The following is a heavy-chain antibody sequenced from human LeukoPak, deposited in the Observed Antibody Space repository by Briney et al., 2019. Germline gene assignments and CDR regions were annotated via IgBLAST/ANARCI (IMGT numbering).Heavy chain of an antibody. V-gene: IGHV1-69*05. CDR3: AREGSSGSYYSYYYYMDV. CDR1: GGTFSTYV. Sequence: SVKVSCKASGGTFSTYVINWVRQAPGQGLEWMGRITPMLRTTNYAQKFQGRLIVTTDESTSTAYMELSSLRSEDTAVYYCAREGSSGSYYSYYYYMDVWGKGPRSPSP. CDR2: ITPMLRTT. J-gene: IGHJ6*03. D-gene: IGHD1-26*01.